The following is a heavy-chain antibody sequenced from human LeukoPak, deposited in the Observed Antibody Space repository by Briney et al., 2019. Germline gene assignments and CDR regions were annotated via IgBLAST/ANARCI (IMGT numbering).Heavy chain of an antibody. J-gene: IGHJ5*02. CDR2: IYTSGST. CDR3: ARDLFMGLIPPPNWFDP. V-gene: IGHV4-4*07. CDR1: GGSISIYY. D-gene: IGHD3-22*01. Sequence: PSATLSLTCTVSGGSISIYYWNWIRQPAGKGLEWIGRIYTSGSTKYNPSLKSRVTMSVDTSKNQFSLELSRLRSDDTAVYYCARDLFMGLIPPPNWFDPWGQGTLVTVSS.